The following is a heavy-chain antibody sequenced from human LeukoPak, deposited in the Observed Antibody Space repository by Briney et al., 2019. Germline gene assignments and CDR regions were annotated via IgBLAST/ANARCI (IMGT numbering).Heavy chain of an antibody. CDR2: IKQDGSEK. Sequence: GGSLRLSCAASGFTFSSYWRSWVRQAPGKGLEWVANIKQDGSEKYYVDSVKGRFTISRDNAKNSLYLQMNSLRAEDTAVYYCARVPGWSQSWYFDYWGHGTLVTVSS. V-gene: IGHV3-7*01. CDR1: GFTFSSYW. D-gene: IGHD2-15*01. J-gene: IGHJ4*01. CDR3: ARVPGWSQSWYFDY.